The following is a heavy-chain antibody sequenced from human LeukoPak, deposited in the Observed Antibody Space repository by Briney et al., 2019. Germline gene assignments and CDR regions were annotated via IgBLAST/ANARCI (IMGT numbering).Heavy chain of an antibody. CDR1: GLSVNSNR. Sequence: LSCAASGLSVNSNRRTWVRQSPWKGLEWIGEIGHTGSTYYNPSLKGQVPITVDTSRTQISLKLNSVTATATAIYICATWGTVATLDYWGQETLVSVSS. J-gene: IGHJ4*02. CDR3: ATWGTVATLDY. V-gene: IGHV4-34*01. CDR2: IGHTGST. D-gene: IGHD4-17*01.